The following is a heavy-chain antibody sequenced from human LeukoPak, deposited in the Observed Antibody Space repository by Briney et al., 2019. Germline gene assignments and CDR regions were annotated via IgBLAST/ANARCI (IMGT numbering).Heavy chain of an antibody. Sequence: PGGSLRLPCAASGFTFSSYSMNWVRQAPGKGLEWVSSISSSSSYIYYADSVKGRFTISRDNAKNSLYLQMNSLRAEDTAVYYCARERSDGYNWTPFDYWGQGTLVTVSS. J-gene: IGHJ4*02. CDR1: GFTFSSYS. CDR3: ARERSDGYNWTPFDY. V-gene: IGHV3-21*01. CDR2: ISSSSSYI. D-gene: IGHD5-24*01.